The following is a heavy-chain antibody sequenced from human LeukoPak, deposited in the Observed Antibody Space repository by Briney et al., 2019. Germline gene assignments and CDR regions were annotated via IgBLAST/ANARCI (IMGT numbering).Heavy chain of an antibody. Sequence: GSLRLSCAASGFTFSSFAMSWVRQAPGKVLEWVSAISGSGGSTYYADSVKGRFTISRDNSKNTLYLQMNSLRAEDTAVYYCAKDASGITMIVVVITHFDYRGQGTLVTVSS. CDR1: GFTFSSFA. CDR2: ISGSGGST. V-gene: IGHV3-23*01. J-gene: IGHJ4*02. CDR3: AKDASGITMIVVVITHFDY. D-gene: IGHD3-22*01.